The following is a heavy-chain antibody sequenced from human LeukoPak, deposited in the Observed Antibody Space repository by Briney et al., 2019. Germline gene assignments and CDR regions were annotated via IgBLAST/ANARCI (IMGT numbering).Heavy chain of an antibody. J-gene: IGHJ4*02. CDR3: AREDTAMGIDY. CDR1: GGSVSSGSYY. V-gene: IGHV4-61*01. Sequence: SETLSLTCTVSGGSVSSGSYYWSWIRQPPEKGLEWIGYIYYSGSTNYNPSLKSRVTISVDTSKNQFSLKLSSVTAADTAVYYCAREDTAMGIDYWGQGTLVTVSS. CDR2: IYYSGST. D-gene: IGHD5-18*01.